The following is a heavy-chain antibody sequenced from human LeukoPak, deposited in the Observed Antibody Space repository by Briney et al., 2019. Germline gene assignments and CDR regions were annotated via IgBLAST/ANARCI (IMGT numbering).Heavy chain of an antibody. CDR1: GFTVSSNY. J-gene: IGHJ4*02. D-gene: IGHD3-22*01. CDR3: ARDGPDSYFDY. CDR2: IYSGGST. Sequence: GGSLRLSCAASGFTVSSNYMSWVRQAPGKGLEWVSVIYSGGSTYYADSVKGRFTISRDNSKNTLYLQMNSLRAEDTAVYYCARDGPDSYFDYWGQGTLVTVSS. V-gene: IGHV3-53*01.